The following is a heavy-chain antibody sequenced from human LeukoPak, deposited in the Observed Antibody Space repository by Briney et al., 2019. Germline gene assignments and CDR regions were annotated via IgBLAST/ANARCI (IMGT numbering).Heavy chain of an antibody. D-gene: IGHD6-19*01. J-gene: IGHJ4*02. CDR1: GFTFSSYS. CDR2: ISSSSSHI. V-gene: IGHV3-21*01. CDR3: ARDLSSGWDDY. Sequence: GGSLRLSCAASGFTFSSYSMNWVRQAPGKGLEWVSSISSSSSHIYYADSVKGRFTISRDNAKNSLYLQMNSLRAEDTAVYYCARDLSSGWDDYWGQGTLVTVSS.